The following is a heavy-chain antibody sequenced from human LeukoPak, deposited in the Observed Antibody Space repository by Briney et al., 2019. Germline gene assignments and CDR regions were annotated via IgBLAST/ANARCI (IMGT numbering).Heavy chain of an antibody. CDR1: GFTFSSYA. CDR3: ARVGGIVVVTEDAFDI. D-gene: IGHD2-21*02. V-gene: IGHV3-23*01. J-gene: IGHJ3*02. CDR2: ISGSGGST. Sequence: GGSLRLSCAASGFTFSSYAMSWVRQAPGKGLEWVSAISGSGGSTYYADSVKGRFTISRDNSKNTLYLQMNSLRAEDTAVYYCARVGGIVVVTEDAFDIWGQGTMVTVSS.